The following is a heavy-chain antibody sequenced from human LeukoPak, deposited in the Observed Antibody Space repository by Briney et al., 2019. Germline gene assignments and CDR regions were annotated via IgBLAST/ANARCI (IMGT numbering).Heavy chain of an antibody. Sequence: PSETLSLTCTVSGGSISSSSYYWGWIRQPPGKGLEWIGSIYYSGSTYYNPSLKSRVTISVDTSKNQFSLKLSSVTAADTAVYYCARDDLGAAHIVVVRGALYDYWGQGTLVTVSS. CDR3: ARDDLGAAHIVVVRGALYDY. CDR2: IYYSGST. V-gene: IGHV4-39*07. D-gene: IGHD2-21*01. J-gene: IGHJ4*02. CDR1: GGSISSSSYY.